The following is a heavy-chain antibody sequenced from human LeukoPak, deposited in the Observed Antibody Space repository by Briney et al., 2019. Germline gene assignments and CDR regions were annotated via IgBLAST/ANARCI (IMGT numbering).Heavy chain of an antibody. V-gene: IGHV3-74*01. Sequence: GGSLRLSCAASGFTFSRYWMHWVRQAPGKGLVWVSRVSSDGKNTIYADSLKGRFTISRDNAKNTLYLQMNSLRAEDTAVYYCSAGVGRTDFDYWGQGTLVTVSS. CDR2: VSSDGKNT. J-gene: IGHJ4*02. CDR3: SAGVGRTDFDY. D-gene: IGHD1/OR15-1a*01. CDR1: GFTFSRYW.